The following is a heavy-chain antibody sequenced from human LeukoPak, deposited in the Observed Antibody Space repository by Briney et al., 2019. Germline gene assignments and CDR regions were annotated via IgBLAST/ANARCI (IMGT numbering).Heavy chain of an antibody. V-gene: IGHV1-18*01. CDR2: ISPYNANT. CDR3: ARDPDSSSSSYFDY. Sequence: GASVKVSCMASGYTFTSYDISWVRQAPGQGLEWMGWISPYNANTNSAQKLQGRVTMTTDTSTSTAYMELKSLRSDDTAVYYCARDPDSSSSSYFDYWGQGTLVTVSS. J-gene: IGHJ4*02. CDR1: GYTFTSYD. D-gene: IGHD6-6*01.